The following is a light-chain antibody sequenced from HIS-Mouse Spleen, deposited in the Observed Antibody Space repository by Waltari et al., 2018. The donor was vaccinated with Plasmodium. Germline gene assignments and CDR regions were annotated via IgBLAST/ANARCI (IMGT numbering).Light chain of an antibody. CDR1: KLGEKY. CDR3: QAWDSSTVV. CDR2: QYT. Sequence: SYELTQPPSVSVSPGQTASITCSGDKLGEKYACWYQQKTGQSPVLFIYQYTKRPSGIPERFSGSNSGNTATLTISGTQAMDEADYYCQAWDSSTVVFGGGTKLTVL. V-gene: IGLV3-1*01. J-gene: IGLJ2*01.